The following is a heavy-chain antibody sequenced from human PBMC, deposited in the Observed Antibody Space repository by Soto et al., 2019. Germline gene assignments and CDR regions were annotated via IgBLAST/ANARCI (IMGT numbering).Heavy chain of an antibody. V-gene: IGHV4-34*01. CDR3: ARDPMAYCGGDCYSRILDY. Sequence: QVQLQQWGAGLLKPSETLSLTCAVYGGSFSGYYCSWIRQPPGKGLEWIGEINHSGSTNYNPSLKSRVNISVDTSKNQFSLKLSSVTAADTAVYYCARDPMAYCGGDCYSRILDYWGQGTLVTVSS. D-gene: IGHD2-21*02. J-gene: IGHJ4*02. CDR2: INHSGST. CDR1: GGSFSGYY.